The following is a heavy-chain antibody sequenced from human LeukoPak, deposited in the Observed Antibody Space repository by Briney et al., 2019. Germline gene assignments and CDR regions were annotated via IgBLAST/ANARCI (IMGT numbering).Heavy chain of an antibody. CDR3: ARATVTYYYDSSGLTPASAFDI. CDR2: IGIAGDT. Sequence: GGSLRLSCAASGFTFSSYDMHWVRQATGKGLEWVSAIGIAGDTYYPGSVKGRFTISRENAKNSLYLQMNSLRAGDTAVYYCARATVTYYYDSSGLTPASAFDIWGQGTMVTVSS. J-gene: IGHJ3*02. CDR1: GFTFSSYD. V-gene: IGHV3-13*01. D-gene: IGHD3-22*01.